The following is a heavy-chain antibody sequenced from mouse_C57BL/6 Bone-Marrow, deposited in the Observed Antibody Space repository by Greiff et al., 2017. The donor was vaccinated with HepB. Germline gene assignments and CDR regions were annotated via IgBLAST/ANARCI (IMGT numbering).Heavy chain of an antibody. V-gene: IGHV5-4*03. CDR2: ISDGGSYT. Sequence: EVKLVESGGGLVKPGGSLKLSCAASGFTFSSYAMSWVRQTPEKRLEWVATISDGGSYTYYPDNVKGRFTISRDNAKNTLYLQMSSLKSEDTAMYYCARHGDDGYYAFVAYWGQGTLVTVSA. CDR1: GFTFSSYA. J-gene: IGHJ3*01. D-gene: IGHD2-3*01. CDR3: ARHGDDGYYAFVAY.